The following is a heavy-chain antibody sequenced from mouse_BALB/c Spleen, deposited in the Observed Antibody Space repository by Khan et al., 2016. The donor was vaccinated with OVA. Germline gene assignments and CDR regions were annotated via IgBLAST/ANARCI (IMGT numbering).Heavy chain of an antibody. CDR1: GFTFSSYW. J-gene: IGHJ4*01. Sequence: EVKLEESGGGLVQPGGSMKLSCVASGFTFSSYWMSWVRQSPEKGLEWVAEIRLKSDNYATNYAESVKGKFTISRADTKSRLYLQMNSFRAEDAGIYYCTARAYAMDYWGQGTSVTVSS. CDR2: IRLKSDNYAT. CDR3: TARAYAMDY. V-gene: IGHV6-3*01.